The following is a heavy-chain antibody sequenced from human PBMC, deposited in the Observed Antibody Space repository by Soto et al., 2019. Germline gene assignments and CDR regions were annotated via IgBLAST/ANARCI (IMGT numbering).Heavy chain of an antibody. CDR2: INSDGSST. CDR3: ARVLGDYRRYYYYGMDV. J-gene: IGHJ6*02. CDR1: GLTFSSYW. Sequence: PGGSLRLSCAASGLTFSSYWMHWVRQAPGKGLVWVSRINSDGSSTSYADSVKGRFTISRDNAKNTLYLQMNSLRAEDTAVYYCARVLGDYRRYYYYGMDVWGQGTTVTVSS. D-gene: IGHD4-17*01. V-gene: IGHV3-74*01.